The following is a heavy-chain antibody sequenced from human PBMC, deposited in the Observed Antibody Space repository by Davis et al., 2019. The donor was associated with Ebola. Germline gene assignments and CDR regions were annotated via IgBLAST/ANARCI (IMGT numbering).Heavy chain of an antibody. V-gene: IGHV1-69*13. D-gene: IGHD1-1*01. J-gene: IGHJ4*02. CDR3: AKDETGWTRFDF. Sequence: AASVKVSCKASRGTFGSYAISWVRQAPGQGLEWMGGVIPMFGTSKYAQKFQDRVTITADESTNTAYMELSSLRSDDTAVYYCAKDETGWTRFDFWGQGTLVTVSS. CDR2: VIPMFGTS. CDR1: RGTFGSYA.